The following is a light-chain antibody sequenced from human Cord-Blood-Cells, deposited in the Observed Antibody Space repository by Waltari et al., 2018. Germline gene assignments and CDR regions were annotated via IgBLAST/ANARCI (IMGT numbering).Light chain of an antibody. CDR3: CSYAGSYTVV. J-gene: IGLJ2*01. V-gene: IGLV2-11*01. CDR2: DVS. CDR1: SSDVGGYNY. Sequence: QSALTQPRSVSGSPGQSVTISCTGTSSDVGGYNYVSWYQQHPGKAPKLMIYDVSKRPSWVPDRFACSKSGNTASLTISGLHAEDEADYYCCSYAGSYTVVFGGGTKLTVL.